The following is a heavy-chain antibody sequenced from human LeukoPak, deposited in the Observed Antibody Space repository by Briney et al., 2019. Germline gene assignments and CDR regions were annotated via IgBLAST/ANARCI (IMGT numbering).Heavy chain of an antibody. CDR2: INHSGST. CDR3: ARGHYDSSGYYY. D-gene: IGHD3-22*01. V-gene: IGHV4-34*01. CDR1: GGSFSGYY. Sequence: SETLSLTCAVYGGSFSGYYWSWIRQPPGKGLEWIGEINHSGSTNCNPSLKSRVTISVDTSKNQFSLKLSSVTAADTAVYYCARGHYDSSGYYYWGQGTLVTVSS. J-gene: IGHJ4*02.